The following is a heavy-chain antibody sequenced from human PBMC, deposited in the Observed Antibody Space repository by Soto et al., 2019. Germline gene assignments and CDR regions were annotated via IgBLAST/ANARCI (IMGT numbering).Heavy chain of an antibody. D-gene: IGHD3-10*01. CDR2: ISGYNGNT. CDR3: ARAGKYYYGSGSPYYYGMDV. Sequence: QVQLVQSGAEVKKPGASVKVSCKASGYTFTSYGVSWVRQAPGQGLEWMGWISGYNGNTNYAQKLQGRVTMTTDTSTSTAYMELRSLRSDDTAEYYCARAGKYYYGSGSPYYYGMDVWGQGITVTVSS. CDR1: GYTFTSYG. J-gene: IGHJ6*02. V-gene: IGHV1-18*04.